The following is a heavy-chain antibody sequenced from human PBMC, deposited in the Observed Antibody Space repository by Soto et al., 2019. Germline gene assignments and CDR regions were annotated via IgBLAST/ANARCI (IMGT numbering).Heavy chain of an antibody. CDR3: GRDVSGTMVRGRFDYYYGMDV. D-gene: IGHD3-10*01. CDR2: INPSGGST. Sequence: APVKVSCKASGYTFTTYGISWVRQAPGQGLEWMGIINPSGGSTSYAQKFQGRVTMTRDTSTSTVYMELSSLRSEDTAVYYCGRDVSGTMVRGRFDYYYGMDVWGQGTTVTVSS. J-gene: IGHJ6*02. V-gene: IGHV1-46*01. CDR1: GYTFTTYG.